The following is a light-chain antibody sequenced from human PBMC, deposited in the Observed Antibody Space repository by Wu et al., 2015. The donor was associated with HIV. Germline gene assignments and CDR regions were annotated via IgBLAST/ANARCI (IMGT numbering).Light chain of an antibody. Sequence: EVVMTQSPATLSVSPGERVTLSCRASQNVGSNLAWYQQKPGQAPRLLIYGTSTRVTGIPARFSGSGSGTEFTLTISSLQSEDFATFYCQQYNYWWTSGQGTKV. J-gene: IGKJ1*01. V-gene: IGKV3-15*01. CDR1: QNVGSN. CDR2: GTS. CDR3: QQYNYWWT.